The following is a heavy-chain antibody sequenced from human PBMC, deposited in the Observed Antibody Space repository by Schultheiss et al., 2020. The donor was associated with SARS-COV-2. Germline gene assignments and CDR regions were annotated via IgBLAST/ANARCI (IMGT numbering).Heavy chain of an antibody. V-gene: IGHV3-15*01. D-gene: IGHD2-2*01. J-gene: IGHJ6*03. CDR3: TTGYCSSTSCSYYYYYYYMDV. Sequence: GESLKISCAASGFTFSSYAMSWVRQAPGKGLEWVGRIKSKTDGGTTDYAAPVKGRFTISRDDSKNTLYLQMNSLKTEDTAVYYCTTGYCSSTSCSYYYYYYYMDVWGKGTTVTVAS. CDR2: IKSKTDGGTT. CDR1: GFTFSSYA.